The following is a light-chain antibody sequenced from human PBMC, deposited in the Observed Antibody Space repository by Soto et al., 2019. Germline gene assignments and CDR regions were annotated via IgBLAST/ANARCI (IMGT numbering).Light chain of an antibody. CDR3: SSYTTSSSYV. CDR1: SSDVGGYDY. CDR2: EVS. V-gene: IGLV2-14*01. J-gene: IGLJ1*01. Sequence: QSALTQPASVSGSPGQSITMSCTGTSSDVGGYDYVSWYQQHPGEVPKLIIFEVSSRPAWISNRFSASKSGNTASLTISGLQAEDEADYYCSSYTTSSSYVFGTGTQVSVL.